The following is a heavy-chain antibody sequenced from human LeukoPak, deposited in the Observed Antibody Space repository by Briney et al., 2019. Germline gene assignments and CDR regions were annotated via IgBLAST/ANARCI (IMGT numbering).Heavy chain of an antibody. CDR3: ARGTMRSTRSLWVRGVVDY. CDR2: INQDGSEK. Sequence: GGSLRLSCAASGFTFSSYWMSWVRQAPGKGLEWVADINQDGSEKYYVDSVKGRFTISRDNAKNSLYLQMNSLRAEDTAVYYCARGTMRSTRSLWVRGVVDYWGQGTLVTVSS. V-gene: IGHV3-7*01. D-gene: IGHD3-10*01. J-gene: IGHJ4*02. CDR1: GFTFSSYW.